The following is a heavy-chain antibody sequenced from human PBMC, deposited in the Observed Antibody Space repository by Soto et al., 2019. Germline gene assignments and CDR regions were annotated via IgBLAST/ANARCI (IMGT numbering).Heavy chain of an antibody. D-gene: IGHD1-1*01. CDR3: ARGISGTGTGRYFDY. CDR2: ISSKSSPI. V-gene: IGHV3-48*02. J-gene: IGHJ4*02. CDR1: GYTFGRYS. Sequence: GGSLRLSCVASGYTFGRYSMNWVRQAPGKGLEWVSYISSKSSPIYYADSVKGRFTISRDNANNSVFLQMNSLRDEDTAVYYCARGISGTGTGRYFDYWGPGILVTVPQ.